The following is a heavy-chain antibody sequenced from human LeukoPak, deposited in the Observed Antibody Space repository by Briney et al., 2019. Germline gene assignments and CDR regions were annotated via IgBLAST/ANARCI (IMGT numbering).Heavy chain of an antibody. V-gene: IGHV4-59*01. CDR2: IYYSGST. J-gene: IGHJ6*02. CDR3: ARDNYSYGMDV. Sequence: PSETLSLTCTVSGGSISSYYWSWIRQPPGKGLEWIGYIYYSGSTNYNPSLKSRVTISVDTSKNQFSLKLSSVTAADTAVYYCARDNYSYGMDVGGQGTTVTVSS. CDR1: GGSISSYY.